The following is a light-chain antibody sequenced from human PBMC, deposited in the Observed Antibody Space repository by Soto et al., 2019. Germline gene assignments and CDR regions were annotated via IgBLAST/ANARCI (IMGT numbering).Light chain of an antibody. CDR2: GNI. Sequence: VLTQPPSVSGAPGQRVTISCTGSSSNIGAGYDVHWYQQLPGTAPKVLIYGNINRPSGVPDRFSGSKSGTSVSLAITGLQAEDEAHYYCQSYDSSLSGFYVFGTGTKVTVL. J-gene: IGLJ1*01. CDR1: SSNIGAGYD. CDR3: QSYDSSLSGFYV. V-gene: IGLV1-40*01.